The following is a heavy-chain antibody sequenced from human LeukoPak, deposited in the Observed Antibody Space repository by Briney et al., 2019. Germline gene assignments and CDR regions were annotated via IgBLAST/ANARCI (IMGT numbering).Heavy chain of an antibody. CDR1: GGTFSSYA. CDR3: ARGRAGLGIGYFDY. Sequence: SVKVSCKACGGTFSSYAISWVRQAPGQGLEWMGGIIPIFGTANYAQKFQGRVTITADESTSTAYMELSSLRSEDTAVYYCARGRAGLGIGYFDYWGQGTLVTVSS. CDR2: IIPIFGTA. D-gene: IGHD7-27*01. V-gene: IGHV1-69*13. J-gene: IGHJ4*02.